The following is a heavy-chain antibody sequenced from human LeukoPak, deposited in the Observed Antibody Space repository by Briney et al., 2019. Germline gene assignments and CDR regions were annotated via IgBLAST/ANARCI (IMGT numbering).Heavy chain of an antibody. V-gene: IGHV4-59*01. D-gene: IGHD3-22*01. Sequence: PSETLPLTCTVSGGSINGYYWSWIRQPPGKGLEWIGYIHYSGSTNYNPSLKSRVTISVDTSKNQFSLKLSSVTAADTAVYYCAREFAVTSGYFDYWGQGTLVTVSS. CDR3: AREFAVTSGYFDY. CDR2: IHYSGST. CDR1: GGSINGYY. J-gene: IGHJ4*02.